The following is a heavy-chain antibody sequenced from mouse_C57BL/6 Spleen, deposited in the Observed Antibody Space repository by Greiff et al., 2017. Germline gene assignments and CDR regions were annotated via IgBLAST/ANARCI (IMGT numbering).Heavy chain of an antibody. V-gene: IGHV2-2*01. Sequence: QVQLKQSGPGLVQPSQSLSITCTVSGFSLTSYGVHWVRQSPGKGLEWLGVIGSGGSTDYNAAFISRLSISKDNSKSQVFFKMNSLQADDTAIYYCARNCYGSSRYYFDYWGQGTTLTVSS. J-gene: IGHJ2*01. D-gene: IGHD1-1*01. CDR2: IGSGGST. CDR1: GFSLTSYG. CDR3: ARNCYGSSRYYFDY.